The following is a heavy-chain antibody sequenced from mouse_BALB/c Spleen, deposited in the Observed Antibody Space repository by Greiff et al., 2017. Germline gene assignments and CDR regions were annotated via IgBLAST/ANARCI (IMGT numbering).Heavy chain of an antibody. Sequence: QVQLQQSGPGLVQPSQSLSITCTVSGFSLTSYGVNWVRQPPGKGLEWLGMIWGDGSTDYNSALKSRLSISKDNSKSQVFLKMNSLQTDDTARYYCARDWGGLSFAYWGQGTLVTVSA. J-gene: IGHJ3*01. CDR3: ARDWGGLSFAY. D-gene: IGHD1-1*02. V-gene: IGHV2-6-7*01. CDR2: IWGDGST. CDR1: GFSLTSYG.